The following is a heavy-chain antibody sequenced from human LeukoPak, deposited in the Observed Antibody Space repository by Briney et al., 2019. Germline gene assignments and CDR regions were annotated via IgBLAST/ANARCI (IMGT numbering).Heavy chain of an antibody. D-gene: IGHD6-19*01. J-gene: IGHJ4*02. CDR1: GFTFSSYW. V-gene: IGHV3-7*01. CDR3: ARDFSSSGWYGFDY. Sequence: HSGGSLRLSCAASGFTFSSYWMSWVRQAPGKGLEWVANIKQDGSEKYYVDSVKGRFTISRDNAKNSLYLQMNSLRAEDTAVYYCARDFSSSGWYGFDYWGQGTLVTVSS. CDR2: IKQDGSEK.